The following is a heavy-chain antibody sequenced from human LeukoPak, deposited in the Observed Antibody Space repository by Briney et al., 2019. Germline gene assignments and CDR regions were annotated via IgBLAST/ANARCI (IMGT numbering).Heavy chain of an antibody. CDR3: ARDEIVVSITWAFHI. V-gene: IGHV3-30*04. D-gene: IGHD3-22*01. Sequence: GRSLRLSCAASGFTFSSYAMHWVRQAPGKGLEWVAVISYDGSNKYYADSVKGRFTISRDNSKNTLYLQMNSLRAEDTAVYYCARDEIVVSITWAFHICVLGTIVTDYS. J-gene: IGHJ3*02. CDR2: ISYDGSNK. CDR1: GFTFSSYA.